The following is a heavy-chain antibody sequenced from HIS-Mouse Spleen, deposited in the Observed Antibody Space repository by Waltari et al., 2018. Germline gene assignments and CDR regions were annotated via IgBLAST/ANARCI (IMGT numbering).Heavy chain of an antibody. CDR1: GFSFSRSS. D-gene: IGHD3-22*01. CDR2: INSDGSST. J-gene: IGHJ4*02. V-gene: IGHV3-74*01. CDR3: ARGTQYYYDSSGSFDY. Sequence: EVQLVESGGGLVQPGGSLRLSCAASGFSFSRSSLHGVRQAPGKGLGWVSRINSDGSSTSYADSVKGRFTISRDNAKNTLYLQMNSLRAEDTAVYYCARGTQYYYDSSGSFDYWGQGTLVTVSS.